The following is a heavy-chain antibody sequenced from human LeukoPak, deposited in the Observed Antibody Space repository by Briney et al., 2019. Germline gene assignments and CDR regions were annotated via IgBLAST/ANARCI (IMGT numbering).Heavy chain of an antibody. Sequence: PSETLSLTCAVYGGSFSGYYWSWIRQPPGKGLEWIGEINHSGKTNYNPSLKSRVIISVDTSKNHFSLKLNSVTAADTAVYHCARQQGDYVDYWGQGTLVTVSS. CDR1: GGSFSGYY. D-gene: IGHD6-13*01. J-gene: IGHJ4*02. CDR3: ARQQGDYVDY. V-gene: IGHV4-34*01. CDR2: INHSGKT.